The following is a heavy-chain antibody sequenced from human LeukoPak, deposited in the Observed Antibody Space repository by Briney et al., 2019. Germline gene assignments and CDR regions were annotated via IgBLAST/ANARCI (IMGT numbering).Heavy chain of an antibody. CDR2: IRYDGRNK. CDR3: AKPPGLRRLDP. V-gene: IGHV3-30*02. Sequence: GGSLRLSCAASGFTFSSYGMHWVRQAPGKGLDWVAFIRYDGRNKYYADSVKGRFTISRDNSKNTLYLRMNSLRAEYTAVYYCAKPPGLRRLDPWGQGTLVTVSS. D-gene: IGHD5-12*01. CDR1: GFTFSSYG. J-gene: IGHJ5*02.